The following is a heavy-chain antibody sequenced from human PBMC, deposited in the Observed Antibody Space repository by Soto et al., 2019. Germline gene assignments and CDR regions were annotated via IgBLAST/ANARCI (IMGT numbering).Heavy chain of an antibody. CDR2: IDPTDSYT. CDR3: ATSGRYSSGLYYYYYGMDV. J-gene: IGHJ6*02. Sequence: PGESLKISCQASGYSFTTYWISWVRQMPGKGLECMGRIDPTDSYTDYGPSFEGHVTMSVDRSINNAYMKWSSLKASDTAMYYCATSGRYSSGLYYYYYGMDVWGQGTTVTVSS. CDR1: GYSFTTYW. D-gene: IGHD6-19*01. V-gene: IGHV5-10-1*01.